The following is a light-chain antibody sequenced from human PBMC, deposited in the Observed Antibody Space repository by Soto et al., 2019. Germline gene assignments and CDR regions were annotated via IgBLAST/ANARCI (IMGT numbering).Light chain of an antibody. Sequence: EVVLTQSPGTLSLSPGERATVSCRASQSVSNNYVAWYQQKPGQAPRLLIFGSSDRATGIPHRFSGSGSGTDFTLPISRLQPADFALYFCQQYCSSPPHTFGQGTNLEIK. V-gene: IGKV3-20*01. CDR2: GSS. J-gene: IGKJ2*01. CDR1: QSVSNNY. CDR3: QQYCSSPPHT.